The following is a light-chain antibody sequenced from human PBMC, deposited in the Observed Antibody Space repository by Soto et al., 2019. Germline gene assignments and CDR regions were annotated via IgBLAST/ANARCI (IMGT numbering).Light chain of an antibody. CDR3: QQYGSSRG. J-gene: IGKJ1*01. CDR1: QSVSSSY. Sequence: EIVLTQSPGTLSLSPGERATLSCRASQSVSSSYLTWYQQKPGQAPRLLIFGESSRATTIQDRFSGSGSGTDFTLTISRLEPEDFAVYYCQQYGSSRGFGQGTKVEIK. CDR2: GES. V-gene: IGKV3-20*01.